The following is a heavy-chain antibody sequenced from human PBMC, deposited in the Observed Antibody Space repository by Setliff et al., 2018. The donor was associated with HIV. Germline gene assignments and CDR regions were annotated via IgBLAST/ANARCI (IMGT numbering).Heavy chain of an antibody. V-gene: IGHV4-39*07. J-gene: IGHJ6*02. D-gene: IGHD3-10*01. CDR3: ASPKERYYYGSGTNVRDYYGTDV. CDR2: IYYSGTN. Sequence: SETLSLTCTVSGGSISSSSYYWGWIRQPPGKGLEWIGRIYYSGTNYYNPSLKSRITISVDTSKNQFSLKVNSVTAADTAVYYCASPKERYYYGSGTNVRDYYGTDVWGQGTTVT. CDR1: GGSISSSSYY.